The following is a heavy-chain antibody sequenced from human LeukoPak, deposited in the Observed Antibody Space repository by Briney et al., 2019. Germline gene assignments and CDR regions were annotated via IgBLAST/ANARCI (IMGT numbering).Heavy chain of an antibody. D-gene: IGHD3-22*01. V-gene: IGHV4-39*01. CDR2: IHYSGIT. Sequence: SETLSLTCIVSGGSISSGTYYWGWIRQPPGKGLEWIGSIHYSGITYDNPSHESRVTISVDTSKNQFSLNLSSVTAADTAVYYCARHAYYYDSSGYYYYFDSWGQGTLVTVSS. J-gene: IGHJ4*02. CDR3: ARHAYYYDSSGYYYYFDS. CDR1: GGSISSGTYY.